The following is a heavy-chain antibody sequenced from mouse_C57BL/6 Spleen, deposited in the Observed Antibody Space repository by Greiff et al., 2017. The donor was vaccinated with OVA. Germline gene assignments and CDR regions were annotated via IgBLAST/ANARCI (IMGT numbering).Heavy chain of an antibody. CDR3: ARYGNPGDMDY. V-gene: IGHV1-63*01. CDR2: IYPGGGYT. J-gene: IGHJ4*01. CDR1: GYTFTNYW. D-gene: IGHD2-10*02. Sequence: QVQLKESGAELVRPGTSVKMSCKASGYTFTNYWIGWAKQRPGHGLEWIGDIYPGGGYTNYNEKFKGKATLTADKSSRTAYMQFSSLTSEDSAIYYCARYGNPGDMDYWGQGTSVTVSS.